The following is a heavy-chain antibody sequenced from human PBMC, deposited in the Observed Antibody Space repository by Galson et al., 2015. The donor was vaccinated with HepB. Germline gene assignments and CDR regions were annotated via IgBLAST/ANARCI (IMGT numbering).Heavy chain of an antibody. CDR1: GYTFTSYG. Sequence: SVKVSCKASGYTFTSYGISWVRQAPGQGLEWMGWISAYNGNTNYAQKLQGRVTMTTDTSTSTAYMELRSLRSDDTAVYYCARDPGPGYSYGYFYYYYMDVWGKGTTVTVSS. CDR3: ARDPGPGYSYGYFYYYYMDV. J-gene: IGHJ6*03. D-gene: IGHD5-18*01. CDR2: ISAYNGNT. V-gene: IGHV1-18*01.